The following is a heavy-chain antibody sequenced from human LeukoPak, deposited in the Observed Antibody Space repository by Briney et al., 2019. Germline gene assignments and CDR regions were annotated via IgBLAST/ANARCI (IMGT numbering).Heavy chain of an antibody. D-gene: IGHD7-27*01. CDR3: VRDGAHWDLDY. CDR1: GFSFSTSG. J-gene: IGHJ4*02. CDR2: IKFDGGKE. V-gene: IGHV3-30*19. Sequence: GGSLRLSCAASGFSFSTSGMYWIRQAPGKGLVWVAFIKFDGGKEYSADSVKGRFTISRDNSKNTVHLQMNSLRAEDTAMYYCVRDGAHWDLDYWGQGTLVTVSS.